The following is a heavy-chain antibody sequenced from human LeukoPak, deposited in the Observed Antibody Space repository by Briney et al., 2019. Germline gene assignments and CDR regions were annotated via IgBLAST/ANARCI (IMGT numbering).Heavy chain of an antibody. Sequence: GGSLRLSCAASGFTFSSYGMHWVRQAPGKGVEWVASNSGSGGSTYYAGSVKGRFTISRDNSKNTPYLQMSSPRAEDTAVYYCAKEVTYSGHVAVAPPDYWGQGTLVTVSS. CDR3: AKEVTYSGHVAVAPPDY. CDR2: NSGSGGST. J-gene: IGHJ4*02. V-gene: IGHV3-23*01. CDR1: GFTFSSYG. D-gene: IGHD2-21*01.